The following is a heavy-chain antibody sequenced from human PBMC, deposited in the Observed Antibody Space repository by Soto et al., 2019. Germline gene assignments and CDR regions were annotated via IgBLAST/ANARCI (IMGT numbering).Heavy chain of an antibody. V-gene: IGHV1-18*01. CDR1: GYTFSTYG. CDR2: ITPNNGNT. D-gene: IGHD3-22*01. CDR3: AITYYYDGSDYYLDALDV. Sequence: ASVKVSCKASGYTFSTYGITWVRQAPGQGLEWMGGITPNNGNTKYAQNLQGRVIMTTDTYTTTAYMELRSLRSDDTAVYYCAITYYYDGSDYYLDALDVWGQGTTVTVSS. J-gene: IGHJ6*02.